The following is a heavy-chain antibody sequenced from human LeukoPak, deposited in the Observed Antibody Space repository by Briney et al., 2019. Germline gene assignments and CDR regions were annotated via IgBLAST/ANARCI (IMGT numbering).Heavy chain of an antibody. CDR3: ARRPADRSNWPY. Sequence: PSETLSLTCTVSGGSISSSSYYWGWIRQPPGKGLEWIGIISYIGSTYYNPSLKSRVTISVDTSKNQFSLKLRFVTAADTAVYYCARRPADRSNWPYWGQGTLVTVSS. V-gene: IGHV4-39*01. CDR2: ISYIGST. D-gene: IGHD1-20*01. CDR1: GGSISSSSYY. J-gene: IGHJ4*02.